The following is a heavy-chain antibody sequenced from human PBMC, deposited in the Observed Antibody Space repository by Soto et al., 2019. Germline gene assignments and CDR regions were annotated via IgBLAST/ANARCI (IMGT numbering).Heavy chain of an antibody. D-gene: IGHD3-10*01. CDR3: AKGRGGSGSLTPRVDF. V-gene: IGHV3-23*01. Sequence: GGSLRLSCAASGFTCNNYAMTWVRQAPGKGLEWVSALSGGGDTTSYADSVKGRFTVSRHGSKNTLYLQMSSLRAGDTALYYCAKGRGGSGSLTPRVDFWGQRTLVPVSS. CDR2: LSGGGDTT. CDR1: GFTCNNYA. J-gene: IGHJ4*02.